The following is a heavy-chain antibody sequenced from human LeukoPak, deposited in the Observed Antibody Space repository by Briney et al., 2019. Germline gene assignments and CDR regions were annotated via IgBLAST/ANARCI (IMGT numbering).Heavy chain of an antibody. CDR1: GGSISSSNW. CDR2: IYHSGST. V-gene: IGHV4-4*02. J-gene: IGHJ4*02. Sequence: PSETLSLTCAVSGGSISSSNWWSWVRQPPGKWLEWIGEIYHSGSTNYNPSLKSRVTIPVDKSKNQFSLKLSSVTAADTAVYYCARVSPNTVTTLQYFDYWGQGTLATVSS. CDR3: ARVSPNTVTTLQYFDY. D-gene: IGHD4-17*01.